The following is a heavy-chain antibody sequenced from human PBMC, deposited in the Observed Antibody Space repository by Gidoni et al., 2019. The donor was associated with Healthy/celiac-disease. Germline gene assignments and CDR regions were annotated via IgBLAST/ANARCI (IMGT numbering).Heavy chain of an antibody. J-gene: IGHJ5*02. CDR1: GYTFTSYA. CDR2: INAGNGNT. CDR3: ARDGYYDILTGYHAWFDP. D-gene: IGHD3-9*01. V-gene: IGHV1-3*01. Sequence: QVQLVQSGAEVKKPGASVKVSCKASGYTFTSYAMHWVRQAPGQRLEWMGWINAGNGNTKYSQKFQGRVTITRDTSASTAYMELSSLRSEDTAVYYCARDGYYDILTGYHAWFDPWGQGTLVTVSS.